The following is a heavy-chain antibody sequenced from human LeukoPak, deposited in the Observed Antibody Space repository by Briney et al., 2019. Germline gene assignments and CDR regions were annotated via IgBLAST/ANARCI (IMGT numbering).Heavy chain of an antibody. D-gene: IGHD1-26*01. V-gene: IGHV1-2*02. CDR3: ARGDGIGFHFFDY. CDR2: INPNSGGT. Sequence: GASVKVSCKASGGTFSSYAISWVRQAPGQGLEWMGWINPNSGGTNYAQKFQGRVTMTRDTSISTAYMELSRLRSDDTAVYYCARGDGIGFHFFDYWGQGTLVTVSS. CDR1: GGTFSSYA. J-gene: IGHJ4*02.